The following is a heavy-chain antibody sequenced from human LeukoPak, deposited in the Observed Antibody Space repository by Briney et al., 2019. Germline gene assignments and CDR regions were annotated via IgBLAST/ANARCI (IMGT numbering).Heavy chain of an antibody. V-gene: IGHV3-48*04. CDR2: ISSSSTTI. CDR3: ASFVGYCSSTSCYTGWVY. J-gene: IGHJ4*02. Sequence: GGSLRLSCAASGFTFSIYNMNWVRQAPGKGLEWVSYISSSSTTIYYADSVKGRFTISRDNAKNSLYLQMNSLRAEDTAVYYCASFVGYCSSTSCYTGWVYWGQGTPVTVSS. D-gene: IGHD2-2*02. CDR1: GFTFSIYN.